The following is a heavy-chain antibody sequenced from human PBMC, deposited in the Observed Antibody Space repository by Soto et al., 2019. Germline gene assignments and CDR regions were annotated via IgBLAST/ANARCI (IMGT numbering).Heavy chain of an antibody. D-gene: IGHD6-19*01. CDR3: ARETGYSSGWRQDY. V-gene: IGHV3-74*01. CDR1: GFTFSSYW. Sequence: PGGSLRLSCAASGFTFSSYWMHWVRQAPGKGLAWVSRINSDGSSISYADSVKGRFTISRDNAKNTLYLQMNSLRVEDTAVYYCARETGYSSGWRQDYWGQGTLVTVSS. CDR2: INSDGSSI. J-gene: IGHJ4*02.